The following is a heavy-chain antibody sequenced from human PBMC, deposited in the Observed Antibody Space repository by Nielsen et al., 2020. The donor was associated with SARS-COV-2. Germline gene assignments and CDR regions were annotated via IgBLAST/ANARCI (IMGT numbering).Heavy chain of an antibody. J-gene: IGHJ4*02. Sequence: GESLKISCAASGFTFSSYWMSWVRQAPGKGLEWVANIKQDGSEKYYVDSVKGRFTISRDNAKNSLYLQMNSLRAEDTAVYHCARDRSGSYWGQGTLVTVSS. CDR1: GFTFSSYW. CDR2: IKQDGSEK. CDR3: ARDRSGSY. D-gene: IGHD6-19*01. V-gene: IGHV3-7*01.